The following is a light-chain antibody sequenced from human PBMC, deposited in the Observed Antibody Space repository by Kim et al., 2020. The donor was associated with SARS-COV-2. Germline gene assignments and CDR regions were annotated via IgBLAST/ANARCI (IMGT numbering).Light chain of an antibody. CDR1: KLGDKY. CDR3: QAWDIS. J-gene: IGLJ1*01. Sequence: PSVSVSPGQTARITCSGDKLGDKYACWYQQKPGQSPVLVIYQDSKRPSGIPERFSGSNSGNTATLTISGTQAMDEADYYCQAWDISFGTGTKVTVL. V-gene: IGLV3-1*01. CDR2: QDS.